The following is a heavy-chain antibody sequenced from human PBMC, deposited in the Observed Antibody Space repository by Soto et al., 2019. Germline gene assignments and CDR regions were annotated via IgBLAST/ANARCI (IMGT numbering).Heavy chain of an antibody. CDR2: TYYGWNT. Sequence: SETLSLTCSVSGGSISDYYWSWIRQPPGKGLEWIGYTYYGWNTNYNPSLKSRVTISVDTSKNQFSLKLISVTAADTAVNYCARDREYYDSSGLYFDYWGQGTLVTVSS. CDR3: ARDREYYDSSGLYFDY. D-gene: IGHD3-22*01. V-gene: IGHV4-59*01. CDR1: GGSISDYY. J-gene: IGHJ4*02.